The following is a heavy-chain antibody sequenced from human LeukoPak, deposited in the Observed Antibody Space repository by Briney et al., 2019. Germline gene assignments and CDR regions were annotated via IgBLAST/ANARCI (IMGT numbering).Heavy chain of an antibody. Sequence: ASVKVSCKASGYTFTSYDINWVRQATGQGLESMGWMNPNSGNTGYAQKFQGRVTMTRNTSISTAYMELSSLRSEDTAVYYCARGGSCSSTSCYEDYYYYMDVWGKGTTVTVSS. V-gene: IGHV1-8*01. J-gene: IGHJ6*03. D-gene: IGHD2-2*01. CDR2: MNPNSGNT. CDR1: GYTFTSYD. CDR3: ARGGSCSSTSCYEDYYYYMDV.